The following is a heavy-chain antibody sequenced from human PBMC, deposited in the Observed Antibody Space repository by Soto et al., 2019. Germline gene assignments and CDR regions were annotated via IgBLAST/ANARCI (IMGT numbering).Heavy chain of an antibody. D-gene: IGHD2-21*02. CDR3: ARGGDWKFDF. CDR1: GDSIRSDKW. V-gene: IGHV4-4*02. Sequence: QVQLQESGPGLVKPSGTLSLTCDVSGDSIRSDKWWSWVHQSPGRGLEWIGEIHHRGTTNCNPTLKSRVPITVEKSKNRLSLEMTSVTAADTAIYYCARGGDWKFDFWGQGSLVTVSS. J-gene: IGHJ4*02. CDR2: IHHRGTT.